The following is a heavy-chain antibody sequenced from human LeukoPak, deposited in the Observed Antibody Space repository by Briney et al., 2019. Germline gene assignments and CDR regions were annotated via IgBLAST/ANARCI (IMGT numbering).Heavy chain of an antibody. Sequence: SETLSLTCAVSGGSFSGYYWSWIRQPPGKGLEWIGEINHSGSTNYNPSLKSRVTISVDTSKNQFSLKLSSVTAADTAVYYCARAIKRGSGSYPTDYWGQGTLVTVSS. D-gene: IGHD1-26*01. CDR2: INHSGST. CDR1: GGSFSGYY. J-gene: IGHJ4*02. V-gene: IGHV4-34*01. CDR3: ARAIKRGSGSYPTDY.